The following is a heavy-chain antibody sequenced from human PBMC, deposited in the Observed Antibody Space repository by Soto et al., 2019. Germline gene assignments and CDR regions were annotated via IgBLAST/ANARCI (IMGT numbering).Heavy chain of an antibody. J-gene: IGHJ4*02. CDR2: VSPSGTST. CDR3: AKPSMVERGYARPDF. CDR1: GFTFSNYA. V-gene: IGHV3-23*01. Sequence: EVHLLQSGGGLVQPGGSLRLSCAASGFTFSNYALTWVRQAPGRGLEWVSAVSPSGTSTYYAGSVKRRYTISRVDTKNSVYLQMSSVRPEDTALYYCAKPSMVERGYARPDFWGQGRLVTVSS. D-gene: IGHD3-10*01.